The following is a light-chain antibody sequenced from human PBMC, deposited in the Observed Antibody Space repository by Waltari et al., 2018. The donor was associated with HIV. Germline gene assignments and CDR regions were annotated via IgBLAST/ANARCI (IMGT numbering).Light chain of an antibody. CDR1: QTVSNTY. V-gene: IGKV3D-20*01. CDR3: HQFGSSASYT. J-gene: IGKJ2*01. CDR2: DAS. Sequence: EIVLTQSPATLSLSPGERATLSCGASQTVSNTYFAWYQHKPGLSPRLLSYDASSRATGVPDRFSGSGAGTDYTLTIARQEPEDFAVYYCHQFGSSASYTFGQGTKLEIK.